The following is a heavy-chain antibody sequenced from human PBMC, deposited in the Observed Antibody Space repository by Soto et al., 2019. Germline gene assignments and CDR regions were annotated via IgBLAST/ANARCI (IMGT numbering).Heavy chain of an antibody. J-gene: IGHJ4*02. D-gene: IGHD2-15*01. Sequence: EVQLLESGGGLVQPGGSLRLSCAASGFTFSSYAMSWVRQAPGKGLEWVSAISGSGGSTYYADSVKGRFTISRDNSKNTVYLQMNSLRAEDTAVYYCAKDPKIYCSGGSCYSHWGQGTLVTVSS. CDR1: GFTFSSYA. CDR3: AKDPKIYCSGGSCYSH. V-gene: IGHV3-23*01. CDR2: ISGSGGST.